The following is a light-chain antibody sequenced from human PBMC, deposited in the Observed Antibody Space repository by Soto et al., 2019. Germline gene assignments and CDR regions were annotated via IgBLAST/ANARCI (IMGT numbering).Light chain of an antibody. CDR1: QSVSGNY. V-gene: IGKV3D-20*02. Sequence: EVVMTQSPGTLSLSPGEAATLSCRASQSVSGNYLAWYQQKPGQSPRLVIYDASSRATGVPDRFGGSGSGTDFTLTISSLEPEDFAVYYCQQRSNWWTFGQGTKVDIK. CDR3: QQRSNWWT. J-gene: IGKJ1*01. CDR2: DAS.